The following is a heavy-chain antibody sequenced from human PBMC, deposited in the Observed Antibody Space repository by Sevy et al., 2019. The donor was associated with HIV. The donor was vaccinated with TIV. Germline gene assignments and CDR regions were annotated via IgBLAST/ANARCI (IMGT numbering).Heavy chain of an antibody. D-gene: IGHD4-17*01. Sequence: GGSLRLSCAASGFTFREYAMHWVRQAPGKGLEWLTFIRYDGTNKYYTDSVRGRFTISRDNSKNTLYLQMNSLRGEDTAVYYCAKGPHLAVTTSYGMDVWGQGTTVTVSS. CDR2: IRYDGTNK. CDR1: GFTFREYA. V-gene: IGHV3-30*02. CDR3: AKGPHLAVTTSYGMDV. J-gene: IGHJ6*02.